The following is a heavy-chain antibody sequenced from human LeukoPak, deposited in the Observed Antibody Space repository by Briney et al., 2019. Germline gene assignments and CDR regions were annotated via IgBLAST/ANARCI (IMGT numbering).Heavy chain of an antibody. V-gene: IGHV5-51*01. J-gene: IGHJ3*02. CDR3: ARGRYTNSCGYSYDAFDI. CDR1: GYTFSSYW. CDR2: IYPGDSDT. D-gene: IGHD5-12*01. Sequence: GESLKISCKVSGYTFSSYWIAWVRQMPGKGLECMGIIYPGDSDTRYSPSFQGQVTISADKSINTAYLQWSTMKASDSAMYYCARGRYTNSCGYSYDAFDIWGQGTMVTVSS.